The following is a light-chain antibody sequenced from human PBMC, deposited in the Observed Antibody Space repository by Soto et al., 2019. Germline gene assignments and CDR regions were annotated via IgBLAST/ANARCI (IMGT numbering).Light chain of an antibody. CDR2: ENN. CDR3: GTWDKSLSAGV. Sequence: QSALTQPASVSGSLRQSITISCTGTSSDVGGYNSVSWYQQHPGKAPKLIIYENNKRPSGIPDRFSGSKSGTSATLGITGLQTGDEADYYCGTWDKSLSAGVFGGGTKLTVL. V-gene: IGLV1-51*01. J-gene: IGLJ3*02. CDR1: SSDVGGYNS.